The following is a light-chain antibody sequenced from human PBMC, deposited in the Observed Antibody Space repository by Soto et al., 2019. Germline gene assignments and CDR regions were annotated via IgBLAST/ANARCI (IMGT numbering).Light chain of an antibody. CDR1: QSISSW. CDR3: QQYNSYSPA. Sequence: DIQMTQSPSTLSASVGDRVTITCRASQSISSWLAWYQQKPGKAPKLLIYDASSLESGVPSRFSGSGSGTEFTLTISSLHPDDFATYYCQQYNSYSPAFGGGTKVEIK. CDR2: DAS. J-gene: IGKJ4*01. V-gene: IGKV1-5*01.